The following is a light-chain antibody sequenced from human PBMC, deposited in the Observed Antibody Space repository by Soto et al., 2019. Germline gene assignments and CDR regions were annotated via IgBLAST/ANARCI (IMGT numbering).Light chain of an antibody. V-gene: IGLV2-23*02. CDR1: SSDVGSYNL. J-gene: IGLJ1*01. CDR2: EVT. Sequence: QSVLTQPASVSGSPGQSITISCTGTSSDVGSYNLVSWYQQHPGTAPKLMISEVTKRPSGVSNRSSGSKSGNTASLTISGLQAEDEADYYCCSYARSHYVFGTGTKVTVL. CDR3: CSYARSHYV.